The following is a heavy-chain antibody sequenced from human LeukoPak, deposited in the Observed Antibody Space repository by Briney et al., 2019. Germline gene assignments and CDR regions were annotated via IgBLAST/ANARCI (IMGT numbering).Heavy chain of an antibody. V-gene: IGHV3-15*01. Sequence: KTGGSLRLSCAASGFTFSNAWTSWVRQAPGKGLEWVGRIKSKTDGGTTDYAAPVKGRFTISRDDSKNTLYLQMNSLKTEDTAVYYCTTDRISGSYYRLLDYWGQGTLVTVSS. CDR1: GFTFSNAW. J-gene: IGHJ4*02. D-gene: IGHD1-26*01. CDR2: IKSKTDGGTT. CDR3: TTDRISGSYYRLLDY.